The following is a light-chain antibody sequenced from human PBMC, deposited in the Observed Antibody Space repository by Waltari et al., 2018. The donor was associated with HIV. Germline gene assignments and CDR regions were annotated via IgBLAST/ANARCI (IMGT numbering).Light chain of an antibody. Sequence: SSELTQDPDVSVAVGQTVRHQCQGDHRRNVYASWYQQKKRQAPVLVIYSKNIRPSGIPDRVSGSSSGNTASLTITGAQAEDEADYYCHSRDSSGNHLEVFGTGTRVTVL. CDR3: HSRDSSGNHLEV. CDR1: HRRNVY. CDR2: SKN. V-gene: IGLV3-19*01. J-gene: IGLJ1*01.